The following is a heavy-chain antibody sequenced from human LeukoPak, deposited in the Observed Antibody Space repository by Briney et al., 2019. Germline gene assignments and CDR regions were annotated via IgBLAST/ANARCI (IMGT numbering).Heavy chain of an antibody. V-gene: IGHV1-69*05. Sequence: SVKVSCKASGGTFSSYAISWVRQAPGQGLEWMGGIIPIFGTANYAQKFQGRVTITTDESTSTAYMELSSLRSEDTGVYYCATEAKGYGDYVYNWFDPWGQGTLVTVSS. D-gene: IGHD4-17*01. CDR2: IIPIFGTA. CDR1: GGTFSSYA. J-gene: IGHJ5*02. CDR3: ATEAKGYGDYVYNWFDP.